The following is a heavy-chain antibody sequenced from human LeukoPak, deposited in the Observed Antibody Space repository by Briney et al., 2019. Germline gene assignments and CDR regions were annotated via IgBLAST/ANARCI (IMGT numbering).Heavy chain of an antibody. J-gene: IGHJ5*02. V-gene: IGHV5-51*01. CDR2: IYPGDSDT. Sequence: GESLKISCKGSGYSFTNSWIGWVRQMPGKGLEWMGIIYPGDSDTRYSPSFQGQVTISADKSISTAYLQWSSLKASDTAMYYCARHSKIAVAGYNWFDPWGQGTLVTVSS. CDR3: ARHSKIAVAGYNWFDP. D-gene: IGHD6-19*01. CDR1: GYSFTNSW.